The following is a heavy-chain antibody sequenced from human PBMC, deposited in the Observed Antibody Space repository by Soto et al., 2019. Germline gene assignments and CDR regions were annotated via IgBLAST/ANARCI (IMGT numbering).Heavy chain of an antibody. CDR1: GGSFRSYY. D-gene: IGHD2-8*01. CDR2: IYYSGMT. CDR3: ARWCIAEFDN. J-gene: IGHJ5*02. Sequence: SETLSLTCAVYGGSFRSYYCSWIHQHPGKGLEWIGHIYYSGMTNYNPSVKGRLSISVDTSKMQFSPTLSSVTAADTAVYYCARWCIAEFDNWGQGTLVTVSS. V-gene: IGHV4-34*01.